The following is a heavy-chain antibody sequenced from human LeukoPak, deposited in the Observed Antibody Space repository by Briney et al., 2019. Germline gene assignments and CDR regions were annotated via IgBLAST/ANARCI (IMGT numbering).Heavy chain of an antibody. V-gene: IGHV3-21*01. D-gene: IGHD3-22*01. CDR1: GFTFSSYS. Sequence: NPGGSLRLSCAASGFTFSSYSMNWVRQAPGKGLEWVSSISSSSIYIYYADSVKVRFTISRDNAKNSLYLKMNSLRAEDTAVYYCARGTYYYDSSGYYHSWGEGTLVTVSS. CDR3: ARGTYYYDSSGYYHS. CDR2: ISSSSIYI. J-gene: IGHJ4*02.